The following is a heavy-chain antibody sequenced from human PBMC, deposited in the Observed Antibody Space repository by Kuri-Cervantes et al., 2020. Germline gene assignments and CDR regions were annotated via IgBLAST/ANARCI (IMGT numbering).Heavy chain of an antibody. CDR1: GFTFSSYG. V-gene: IGHV3-30*03. J-gene: IGHJ4*02. Sequence: GESLKISCAASGFTFSSYGMHWVRQAPGKGLEWVAVISYDGSNKYYADSVKGRFTISRDNSKNTLYLQMNSLRAEDSAVYYCARPRVSGAYEQPLDYWGQGTLVTVSS. CDR3: ARPRVSGAYEQPLDY. D-gene: IGHD1-26*01. CDR2: ISYDGSNK.